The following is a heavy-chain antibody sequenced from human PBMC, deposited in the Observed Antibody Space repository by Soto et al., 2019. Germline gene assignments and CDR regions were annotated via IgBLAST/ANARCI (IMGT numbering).Heavy chain of an antibody. J-gene: IGHJ4*02. Sequence: SLRLSCAASGFTFSSYGMHWVRQAPGKGLEWVAVISYDGSNKYYADSVKGRFTISRDNSKNTLYLQMNSLRAEDTAVYYCAKVRWRTTGYFDYWGQGTLVTVSA. CDR1: GFTFSSYG. D-gene: IGHD4-17*01. V-gene: IGHV3-30*18. CDR3: AKVRWRTTGYFDY. CDR2: ISYDGSNK.